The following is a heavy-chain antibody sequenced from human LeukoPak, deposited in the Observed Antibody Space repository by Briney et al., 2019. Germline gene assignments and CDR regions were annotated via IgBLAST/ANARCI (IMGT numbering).Heavy chain of an antibody. J-gene: IGHJ4*02. D-gene: IGHD3-10*01. V-gene: IGHV3-53*01. CDR1: GFTVSSNY. CDR2: IYSGGST. CDR3: ARASGDSDYFDY. Sequence: PGRSLRLSCAASGFTVSSNYMSWVRQAPGKGLEWVSVIYSGGSTYYADPVKGRFTISRDNSKNTLYLQMNSLRAEDTAVYYCARASGDSDYFDYWGQGTLVTVSS.